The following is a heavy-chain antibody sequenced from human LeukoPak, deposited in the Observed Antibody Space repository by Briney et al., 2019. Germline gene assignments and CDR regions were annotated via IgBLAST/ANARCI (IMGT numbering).Heavy chain of an antibody. CDR3: AREGGRIAVAGGPGY. V-gene: IGHV3-33*01. CDR1: GFTFSNYG. J-gene: IGHJ4*02. CDR2: IWYDGRTK. D-gene: IGHD6-19*01. Sequence: GGSLRLSCEVSGFTFSNYGMHWVRQAPGKGLEWLALIWYDGRTKFHADSVKGRFTISRDNSANTLYPQMSSLRVEDTAVYYCAREGGRIAVAGGPGYWGQGARVAASS.